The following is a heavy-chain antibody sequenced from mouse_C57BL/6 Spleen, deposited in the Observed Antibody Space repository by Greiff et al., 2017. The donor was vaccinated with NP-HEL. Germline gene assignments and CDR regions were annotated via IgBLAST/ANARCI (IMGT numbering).Heavy chain of an antibody. V-gene: IGHV1-55*01. Sequence: QVQLKQPGAELVKPGASVKLSCKASGYTFTSYWITWVKQRPGQGLEWIGDIYPGSGSTNYNEKFKSKATLTVDTSSSTAYMQLSSLTSEDSAVYYCARGTYDDDGAWFAYWGQGTLVTVSA. CDR2: IYPGSGST. J-gene: IGHJ3*01. CDR3: ARGTYDDDGAWFAY. D-gene: IGHD2-4*01. CDR1: GYTFTSYW.